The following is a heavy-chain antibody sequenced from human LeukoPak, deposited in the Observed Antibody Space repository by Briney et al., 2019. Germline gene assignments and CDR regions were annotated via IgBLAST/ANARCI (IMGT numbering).Heavy chain of an antibody. CDR2: TLYDGSNN. Sequence: GGSLRLSCAASGFTFSNYGMHWVRQAPGKGLEWVAVTLYDGSNNYYADSVKGRFTISRDDSNNTLYLRMHSLRAEDTALYFCARDEGAFGGIIVPRDWGQGTLVTVSS. CDR3: ARDEGAFGGIIVPRD. D-gene: IGHD3-16*02. V-gene: IGHV3-30*03. J-gene: IGHJ4*02. CDR1: GFTFSNYG.